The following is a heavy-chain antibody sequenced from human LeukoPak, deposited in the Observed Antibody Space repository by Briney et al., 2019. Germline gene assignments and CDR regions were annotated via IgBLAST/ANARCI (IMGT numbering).Heavy chain of an antibody. CDR1: GYSISSGYY. J-gene: IGHJ4*02. V-gene: IGHV4-38-2*01. CDR2: IYHSGST. Sequence: SETLSLTCAVSGYSISSGYYWGWIRQPPGKGPEWIGSIYHSGSTYYNPSLKSRVTISVDTSKNQFSLKLSSVTAADTAVYYCAEGTMIVGYFDYWGQGTLVTVSS. D-gene: IGHD3-22*01. CDR3: AEGTMIVGYFDY.